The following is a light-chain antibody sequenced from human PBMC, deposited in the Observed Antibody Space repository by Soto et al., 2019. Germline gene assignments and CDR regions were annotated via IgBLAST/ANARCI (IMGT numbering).Light chain of an antibody. CDR3: QHYNSYPWT. J-gene: IGKJ1*01. V-gene: IGKV1-5*03. CDR2: KAS. Sequence: DIEMTQSPSTLSASVGDRVTITCRASQSITSRLAWYQQKPGKAPKLLIYKASSLESGVPSRFSGSGSGTEFTLTISSLQPHDFATYYCQHYNSYPWTFGQGTKVEIK. CDR1: QSITSR.